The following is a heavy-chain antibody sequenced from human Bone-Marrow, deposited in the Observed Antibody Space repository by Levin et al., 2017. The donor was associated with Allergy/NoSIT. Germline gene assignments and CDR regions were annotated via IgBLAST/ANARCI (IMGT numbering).Heavy chain of an antibody. D-gene: IGHD2-15*01. J-gene: IGHJ5*02. CDR1: GFSVSSDY. CDR3: ARGRLGYCGGGACYSLAS. V-gene: IGHV3-53*01. Sequence: GGSLRLSCAASGFSVSSDYMTWVRQAPGKGLEWVSSFNDGGATSYTDTVQGRFTVSGDNSENTLYLQMNSLTVEDTAVYYCARGRLGYCGGGACYSLASWGQGTLVTVSS. CDR2: FNDGGAT.